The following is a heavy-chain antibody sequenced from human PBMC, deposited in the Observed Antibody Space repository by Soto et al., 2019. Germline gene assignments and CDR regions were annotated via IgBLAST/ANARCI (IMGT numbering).Heavy chain of an antibody. Sequence: EVQLVESGGGLVQPGRSLRLSCAASGFTFDDYAMHWVRQAPGKGLEWVSGISWNSGSIGYADSVKGRFTISRDNAKNSLYLQMISLRAEDTALYYCAKDGGYSSGRYGAWGQGTLVTVSS. CDR3: AKDGGYSSGRYGA. CDR1: GFTFDDYA. CDR2: ISWNSGSI. D-gene: IGHD6-19*01. V-gene: IGHV3-9*01. J-gene: IGHJ5*02.